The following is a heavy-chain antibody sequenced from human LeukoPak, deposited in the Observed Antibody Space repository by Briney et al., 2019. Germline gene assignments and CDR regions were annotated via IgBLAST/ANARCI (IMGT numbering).Heavy chain of an antibody. Sequence: GGSLRLSCAASGFTFDDYGMNWVRQPPGKGLEWVCNINWNGGSTSYADSLKGRLTISRDNSKNTLYLQMNSLRAEDTAVYYCAKDDYHYGSGSYPSDWGQGTLVTVSS. CDR2: INWNGGST. J-gene: IGHJ4*02. CDR1: GFTFDDYG. D-gene: IGHD3-10*01. CDR3: AKDDYHYGSGSYPSD. V-gene: IGHV3-20*04.